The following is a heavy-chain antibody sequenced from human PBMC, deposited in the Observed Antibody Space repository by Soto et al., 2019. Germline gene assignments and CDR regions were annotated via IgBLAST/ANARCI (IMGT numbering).Heavy chain of an antibody. V-gene: IGHV3-23*01. J-gene: IGHJ4*02. D-gene: IGHD2-8*02. CDR3: AKGSTDYRNYFDY. Sequence: PGGSLRLSCEASGFTFSNYAMNWVRQAPGKGQEWVSAISGSGGGTFLADSVQGRFTVSRDNSKNTLYLQMNSLRAEDTAVYYCAKGSTDYRNYFDYWGQGTLVTVSS. CDR1: GFTFSNYA. CDR2: ISGSGGGT.